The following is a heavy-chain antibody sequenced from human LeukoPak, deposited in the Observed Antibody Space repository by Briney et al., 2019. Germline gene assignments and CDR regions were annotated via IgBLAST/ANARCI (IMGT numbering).Heavy chain of an antibody. CDR2: IYSGGST. J-gene: IGHJ4*02. D-gene: IGHD3-22*01. CDR1: GFTVSSKY. V-gene: IGHV3-53*01. Sequence: PGGSLRLSCAPSGFTVSSKYLRWLRQAPGKGLEWVSVIYSGGSTYYADSVKGRFTISRDNSKNTLYLQMNSLRAEDTAVYYCARITYYAISGYYGSLFDYWGQGTLVTVSS. CDR3: ARITYYAISGYYGSLFDY.